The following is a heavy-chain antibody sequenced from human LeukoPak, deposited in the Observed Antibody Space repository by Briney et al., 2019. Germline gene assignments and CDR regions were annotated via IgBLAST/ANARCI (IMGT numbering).Heavy chain of an antibody. V-gene: IGHV1-18*01. J-gene: IGHJ4*02. CDR3: ARIQSRIIAARPGNPAFDY. D-gene: IGHD6-6*01. Sequence: ASVKVSCKASGYIFSTYGISWVRQAPGQGLEWMGCISGYNGNTNYAQKLQGRVTMTTDTSTSTVYMELKSLRSDDTAVYYCARIQSRIIAARPGNPAFDYWGRGTLVTVSS. CDR1: GYIFSTYG. CDR2: ISGYNGNT.